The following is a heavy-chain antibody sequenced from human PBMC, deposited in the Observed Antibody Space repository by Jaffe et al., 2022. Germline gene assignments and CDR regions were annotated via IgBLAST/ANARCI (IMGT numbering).Heavy chain of an antibody. J-gene: IGHJ4*02. CDR1: GFSLSNARMG. V-gene: IGHV2-26*01. Sequence: QVTLKESGPVLVKPTETLTLTCTVSGFSLSNARMGVSWIRQPPGKALEWLAHIFSNDEKSYSTSLKSRLTISKDTSKSQVVLTMTNMDPVDTATYYCARSVNDYGDYGRGFGYYFDYWGQGTLVTVSS. CDR3: ARSVNDYGDYGRGFGYYFDY. D-gene: IGHD4-17*01. CDR2: IFSNDEK.